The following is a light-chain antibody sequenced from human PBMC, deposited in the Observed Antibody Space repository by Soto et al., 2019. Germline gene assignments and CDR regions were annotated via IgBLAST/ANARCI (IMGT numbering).Light chain of an antibody. Sequence: EIVMTQTPLSSAVTLGQPASISCRSSQSLVHNDGNTYLTWFQQRPGQPPRLLLYKISNRFSGVPDRFSGSGAGTDFTLKISRVEVEDAGVYYCMQATQYPWTFGQGTKVEIK. CDR2: KIS. V-gene: IGKV2-24*01. CDR3: MQATQYPWT. CDR1: QSLVHNDGNTY. J-gene: IGKJ1*01.